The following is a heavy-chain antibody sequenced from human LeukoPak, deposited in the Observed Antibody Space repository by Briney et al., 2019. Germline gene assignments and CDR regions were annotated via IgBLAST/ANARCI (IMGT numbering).Heavy chain of an antibody. CDR3: ASGSGSYRTPYYYMDV. CDR2: IYSGGST. V-gene: IGHV3-53*01. CDR1: GFTVSSNY. Sequence: PGGSLRLSCVASGFTVSSNYMNWVRQAPGKGLEWVSVIYSGGSTYYADSVKGRFTISRDNSKNTLYLQMNSLRAEDTAVYYCASGSGSYRTPYYYMDVWGTGTTVTVSS. J-gene: IGHJ6*03. D-gene: IGHD3-10*01.